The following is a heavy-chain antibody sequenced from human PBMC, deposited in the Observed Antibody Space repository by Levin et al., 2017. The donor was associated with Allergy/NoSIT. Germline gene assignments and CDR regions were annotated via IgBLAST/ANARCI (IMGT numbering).Heavy chain of an antibody. V-gene: IGHV4-34*01. CDR2: INHSGST. J-gene: IGHJ5*02. CDR1: GGSFSGYY. D-gene: IGHD3-16*02. CDR3: ARTGAFGGVIPPAGFDP. Sequence: SETLSLPFAVYGGSFSGYYWSWIRQPPGKGLEWIGEINHSGSTNYNPSLKSRVTISVDTSKNQFSLKLSSVTAADTAVYYCARTGAFGGVIPPAGFDPWGQGTLVTVSS.